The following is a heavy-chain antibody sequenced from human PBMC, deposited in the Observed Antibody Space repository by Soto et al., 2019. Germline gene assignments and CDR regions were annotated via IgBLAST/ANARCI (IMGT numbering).Heavy chain of an antibody. V-gene: IGHV1-3*01. CDR2: INAGNGNT. CDR3: ARLGYLQGWYVY. D-gene: IGHD6-19*01. CDR1: GYTFTSYA. J-gene: IGHJ4*02. Sequence: QVQLVQSGAEVKKPGASVKVSCKASGYTFTSYAMHWVRQAPGQRLEWMGWINAGNGNTKYSQKFQGRVTITRDTSESTAYMELRSLRSEDTAVYYCARLGYLQGWYVYWGQGTLVTVSS.